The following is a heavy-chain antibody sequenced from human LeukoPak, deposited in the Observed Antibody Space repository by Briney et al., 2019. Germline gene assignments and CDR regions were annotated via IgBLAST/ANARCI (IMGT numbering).Heavy chain of an antibody. CDR1: GFTFSSYA. J-gene: IGHJ4*02. Sequence: GGSLRLSCAASGFTFSSYAMSWVRQAPGKGLEWVSAISGSGGSTYYADSVKGRFTISRDNSKNTLYLQMNGLRAEDTAVYYCAKGWSGYYYFDYWGQGTLVTVSS. D-gene: IGHD3-3*01. CDR2: ISGSGGST. CDR3: AKGWSGYYYFDY. V-gene: IGHV3-23*01.